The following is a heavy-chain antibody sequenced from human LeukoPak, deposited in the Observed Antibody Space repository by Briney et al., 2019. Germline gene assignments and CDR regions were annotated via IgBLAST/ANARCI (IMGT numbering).Heavy chain of an antibody. CDR3: AKLLRGTVVPFYDY. Sequence: GGPLSLSCAASGFTFRPPAMSWVRQAQGRGLEGASAISGSGGSTYYADSVKGRFTISRDNSKSTLHLQMNSLRVDDTAVCYCAKLLRGTVVPFYDYWGQGTLVTVSS. CDR2: ISGSGGST. V-gene: IGHV3-23*01. D-gene: IGHD3-10*01. J-gene: IGHJ4*02. CDR1: GFTFRPPA.